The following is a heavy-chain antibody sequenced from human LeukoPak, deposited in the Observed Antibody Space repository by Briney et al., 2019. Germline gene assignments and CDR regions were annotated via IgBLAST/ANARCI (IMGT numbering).Heavy chain of an antibody. J-gene: IGHJ4*02. D-gene: IGHD6-13*01. V-gene: IGHV3-21*01. CDR2: ISSSSSYI. CDR1: GFTFSSYS. Sequence: GGSLRLSCAASGFTFSSYSMNWVRQAPGKGLEWVSSISSSSSYIYYADSLKGRFTISRDKAKKSLYMQMNSLRAEDTAVYYCARVWSPPYTSSWPDYFDYWGQGTLVTVSS. CDR3: ARVWSPPYTSSWPDYFDY.